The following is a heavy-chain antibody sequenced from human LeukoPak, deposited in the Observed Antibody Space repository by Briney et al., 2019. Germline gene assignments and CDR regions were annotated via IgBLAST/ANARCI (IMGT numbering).Heavy chain of an antibody. V-gene: IGHV3-7*01. CDR1: RFTFSGYW. CDR3: ATAYGDYAEY. J-gene: IGHJ4*02. CDR2: ISQDGSQK. Sequence: HPGGSLRLSCAASRFTFSGYWMSWVRQAPGKGLEWVASISQDGSQKNYVDSVKGRFIISRDNAKNSLYLQMNSLRAEDTAAYHCATAYGDYAEYWGQGTLVTVSS. D-gene: IGHD4-17*01.